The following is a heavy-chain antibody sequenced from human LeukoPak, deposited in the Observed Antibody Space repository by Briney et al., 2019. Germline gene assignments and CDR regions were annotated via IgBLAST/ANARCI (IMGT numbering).Heavy chain of an antibody. D-gene: IGHD6-19*01. V-gene: IGHV6-1*01. J-gene: IGHJ4*02. CDR3: ARDVATTGWYTFDY. CDR2: TYYRSKWYS. Sequence: SQTLSVTCAISGDSVSSINGAWNRVRQSPSRGLEWLGRTYYRSKWYSDYAVPIQGRISINPDTSKNQFNLHLFSVTPDDTAVYYCARDVATTGWYTFDYWGQGTRVTVSS. CDR1: GDSVSSINGA.